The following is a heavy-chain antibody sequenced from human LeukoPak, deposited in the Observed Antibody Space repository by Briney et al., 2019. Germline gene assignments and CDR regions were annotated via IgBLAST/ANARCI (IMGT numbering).Heavy chain of an antibody. D-gene: IGHD4-17*01. J-gene: IGHJ6*02. Sequence: SETLSLTCTVSGGSISSYYWSWIRQPPGKGLEWIGYIYYSGSTNYNPSLKSRVTISVDTSKNQFSLKLSSVTAADTAVYYCARLGLYGDISNYYGMDVWGQGTTVTVSS. CDR2: IYYSGST. CDR3: ARLGLYGDISNYYGMDV. V-gene: IGHV4-59*08. CDR1: GGSISSYY.